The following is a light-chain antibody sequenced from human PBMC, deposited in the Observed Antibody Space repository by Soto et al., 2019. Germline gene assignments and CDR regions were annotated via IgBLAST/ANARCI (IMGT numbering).Light chain of an antibody. CDR1: QSVSSAY. CDR2: GAS. Sequence: EIVLTQSPGTLSLSPGERATLSYRASQSVSSAYLAWYQQIPGQAPRLLIYGASSRATGIPDRFSGSGSGTDFTLTISGLEPEDFALYYCQQSGSSFYTFGQGTKLEIK. J-gene: IGKJ2*01. V-gene: IGKV3-20*01. CDR3: QQSGSSFYT.